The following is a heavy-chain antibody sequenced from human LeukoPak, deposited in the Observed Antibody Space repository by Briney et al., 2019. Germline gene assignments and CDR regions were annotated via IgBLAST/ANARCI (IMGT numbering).Heavy chain of an antibody. V-gene: IGHV3-21*01. CDR1: GFTFSSYS. D-gene: IGHD3-22*01. CDR2: ISSSSSYI. Sequence: GGSLRLSCAASGFTFSSYSMNWVRQAPGKGLEWVSSISSSSSYIYYADSVKGRFTISRDNAKNSLYLQMNSLRAEDTAVYYCARWYYYDSSGSPDAFDIWGQGTMVTVSS. J-gene: IGHJ3*02. CDR3: ARWYYYDSSGSPDAFDI.